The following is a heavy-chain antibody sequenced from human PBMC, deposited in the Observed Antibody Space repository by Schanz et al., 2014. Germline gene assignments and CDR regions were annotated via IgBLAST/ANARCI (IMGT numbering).Heavy chain of an antibody. CDR1: GFSFDKYG. CDR2: IYSGGST. V-gene: IGHV3-NL1*01. J-gene: IGHJ4*02. D-gene: IGHD6-6*01. Sequence: QVQLVESGGGVVQPGRSLRLSCAASGFSFDKYGMHWVRQAPGKGLEWVSVIYSGGSTYYADSVKGRFTISRDNSKNTLYLQMNSLRAEDTAVYYCARGYSSSMDVWGQGTLVTVSS. CDR3: ARGYSSSMDV.